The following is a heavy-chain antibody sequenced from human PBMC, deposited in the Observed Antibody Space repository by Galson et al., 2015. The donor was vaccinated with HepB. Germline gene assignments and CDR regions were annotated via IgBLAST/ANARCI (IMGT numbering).Heavy chain of an antibody. CDR2: ISSSSSYT. CDR1: GFTFSDYY. Sequence: SLRLSCAASGFTFSDYYMSWIRQAPGKGLEWVSYISSSSSYTNYADSVKGRFTISRDNAKNSLYLQMNSLRAEDTAVYYCARVPDLEWLLYSLDYWGQGTLVTVSS. D-gene: IGHD3-3*01. J-gene: IGHJ4*02. V-gene: IGHV3-11*06. CDR3: ARVPDLEWLLYSLDY.